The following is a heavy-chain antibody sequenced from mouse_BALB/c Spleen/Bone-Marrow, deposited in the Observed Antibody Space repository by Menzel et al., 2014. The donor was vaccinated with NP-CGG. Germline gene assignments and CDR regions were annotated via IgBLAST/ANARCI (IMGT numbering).Heavy chain of an antibody. CDR1: GFTFSDYY. J-gene: IGHJ4*01. Sequence: DVKLVESGGGLVQPGGSLKLSCATSGFTFSDYYMYWVRQTPEKRLEWVAYITKGGGSTYYPGIVKGRFTISRDNAKNTLYLQMSRLKSEDTAMYYCARQLAYAMDYWGQGTSVTVSS. CDR3: ARQLAYAMDY. CDR2: ITKGGGST. D-gene: IGHD4-1*01. V-gene: IGHV5-12*02.